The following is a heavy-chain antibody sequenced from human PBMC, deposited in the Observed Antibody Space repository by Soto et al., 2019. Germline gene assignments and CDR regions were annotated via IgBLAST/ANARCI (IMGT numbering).Heavy chain of an antibody. J-gene: IGHJ6*02. CDR1: GGSFSGYY. CDR2: INHSGST. V-gene: IGHV4-34*01. D-gene: IGHD3-9*01. Sequence: KPSETLSLTCAVYGGSFSGYYWSWIRQPPGKGLEWIGEINHSGSTNYNPSLKSRVTISVDTSKNQFSLKLSSVTAADTAVYYCARGTRYFDWLPGRAYGMDVWGQGTTVTVSS. CDR3: ARGTRYFDWLPGRAYGMDV.